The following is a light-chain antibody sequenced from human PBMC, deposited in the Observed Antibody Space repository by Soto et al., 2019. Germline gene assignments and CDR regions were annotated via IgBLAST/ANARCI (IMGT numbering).Light chain of an antibody. Sequence: EVVMTQSPATLSVSPGERATLSCRASRNVSTNLAWYQQKPGQAPRLLIYGASTRATGIPARFSGSGSGTEFTLTISSLQSEDFAVYYCQQYNNWPPLTFGGGTKVEIK. CDR2: GAS. CDR1: RNVSTN. V-gene: IGKV3D-15*01. J-gene: IGKJ4*01. CDR3: QQYNNWPPLT.